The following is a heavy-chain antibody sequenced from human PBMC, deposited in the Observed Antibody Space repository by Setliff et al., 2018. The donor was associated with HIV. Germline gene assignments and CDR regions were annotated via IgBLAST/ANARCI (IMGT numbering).Heavy chain of an antibody. CDR3: ARRVYNWNYFDY. J-gene: IGHJ4*02. D-gene: IGHD1-20*01. CDR1: GGSFSGYY. CDR2: INHSGST. Sequence: SETLSLTCAVYGGSFSGYYWSWIRQPPGKGLEWIGEINHSGSTNYNPSLKSRVTISVDTSKNQFSLKLSSVTAADTAVYYCARRVYNWNYFDYWGQGTLVTVSS. V-gene: IGHV4-34*01.